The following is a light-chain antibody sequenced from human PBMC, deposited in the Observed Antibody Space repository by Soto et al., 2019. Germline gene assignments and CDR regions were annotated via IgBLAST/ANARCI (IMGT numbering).Light chain of an antibody. CDR2: DAS. CDR3: HQHGSLPYT. J-gene: IGKJ2*01. CDR1: QSVTTF. Sequence: EIVLTQSPATLSLSPGERATLSCRASQSVTTFLAWYQQKPGQAPRLLIYDASDRAPGIPARFSGSGSATDFTLTINNLEPEDSAVYFCHQHGSLPYTFGQGTKLEIK. V-gene: IGKV3-11*01.